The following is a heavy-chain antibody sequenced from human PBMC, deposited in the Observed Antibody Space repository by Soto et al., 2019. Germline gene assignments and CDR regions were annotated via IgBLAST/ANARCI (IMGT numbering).Heavy chain of an antibody. D-gene: IGHD6-19*01. CDR1: GFTFSDHY. V-gene: IGHV3-11*01. J-gene: IGHJ6*02. Sequence: PVGSLRLSCAASGFTFSDHYMAWIRQAPGKGLEIVAHMSGSGSSEDYGDSVKGRFSIFRENSKNLLFLQMFFLRAEDTAVYYCARDSSNVYAAQLYDARDVLGPGPTATISS. CDR3: ARDSSNVYAAQLYDARDV. CDR2: MSGSGSSE.